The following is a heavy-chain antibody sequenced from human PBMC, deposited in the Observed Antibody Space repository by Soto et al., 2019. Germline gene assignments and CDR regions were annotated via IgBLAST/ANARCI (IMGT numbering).Heavy chain of an antibody. CDR3: ARDRYYYGSGSYPEY. CDR1: GFTVSSNY. V-gene: IGHV3-66*01. Sequence: GGSLRLSCAASGFTVSSNYMSWVRQAPGKGLEWVSVIYSGGSTYYADSVKGRFTISRDNSKNTLYLQMNSLRAEDTAVYYCARDRYYYGSGSYPEYWGQGTLVTVSS. D-gene: IGHD3-10*01. J-gene: IGHJ4*02. CDR2: IYSGGST.